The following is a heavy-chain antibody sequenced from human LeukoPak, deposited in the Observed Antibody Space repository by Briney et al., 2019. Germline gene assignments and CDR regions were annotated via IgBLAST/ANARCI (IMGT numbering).Heavy chain of an antibody. V-gene: IGHV3-48*02. CDR2: ISSSSSTI. CDR1: GFSFSRYA. Sequence: GGSLRLSCAASGFSFSRYAMNWVRQAPGKGREWVSYISSSSSTIYYADSVKGRFTISRDNAKNSLYLQMNSLRDEDTAVYYCARIYYYYYGMDVWGQGTTVTVSS. J-gene: IGHJ6*02. CDR3: ARIYYYYYGMDV.